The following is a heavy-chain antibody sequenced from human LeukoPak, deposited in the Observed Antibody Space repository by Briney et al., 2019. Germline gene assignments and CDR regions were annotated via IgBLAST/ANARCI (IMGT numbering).Heavy chain of an antibody. D-gene: IGHD6-13*01. Sequence: GASVKVSCKASGYTTTNNYIHWVRQAPGQGLEWMGIINPRDGSTNYAQKFQGRVTMTADTSTSTVNMELSSLRSEDTAVYYCARDLAAPAGGDYGYYYYGMDVWGQGTTVTVFS. CDR2: INPRDGST. CDR1: GYTTTNNY. V-gene: IGHV1-46*01. J-gene: IGHJ6*02. CDR3: ARDLAAPAGGDYGYYYYGMDV.